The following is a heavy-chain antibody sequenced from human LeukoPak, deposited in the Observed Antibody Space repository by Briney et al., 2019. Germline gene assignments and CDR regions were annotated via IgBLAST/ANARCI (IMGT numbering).Heavy chain of an antibody. CDR3: ARVNDAPVY. CDR1: GFTFSSYE. Sequence: PGGSLRLSCAASGFTFSSYEMNWVRQAPGKGLEWGSYISISGSTIYYADSVKGRFTISRGNAKNSLYLQMNSLRAEDTAVYYCARVNDAPVYWGQGTLVTVSS. V-gene: IGHV3-48*03. CDR2: ISISGSTI. J-gene: IGHJ4*02.